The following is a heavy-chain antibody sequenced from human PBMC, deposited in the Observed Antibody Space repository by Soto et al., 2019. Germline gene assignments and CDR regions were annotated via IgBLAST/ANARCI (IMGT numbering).Heavy chain of an antibody. J-gene: IGHJ4*02. CDR2: IVVGSGNT. Sequence: GASVKVSCKASGFTFTSSAVQWVRQARGQRLEWIGWIVVGSGNTNYAQKFQERVTITRDMSTSTAYMELSSLRSEDTAVYYCAVDRIHDDSSGYYVPAFDYWGQGTLVTVSS. CDR1: GFTFTSSA. V-gene: IGHV1-58*01. D-gene: IGHD3-22*01. CDR3: AVDRIHDDSSGYYVPAFDY.